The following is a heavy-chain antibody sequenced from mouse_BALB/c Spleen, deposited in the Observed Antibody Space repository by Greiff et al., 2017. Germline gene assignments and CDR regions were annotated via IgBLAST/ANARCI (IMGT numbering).Heavy chain of an antibody. CDR1: GFTFSDYY. J-gene: IGHJ3*01. CDR3: APHYYGSSYASWFAY. CDR2: ISDGGSYT. D-gene: IGHD1-1*01. Sequence: EVKVVESGGGLVKPGGSLKLSCAASGFTFSDYYMYWVRQTPEKRLEWVATISDGGSYTYYPDSVKGRFTISRDNAKNNLYLQMSSLKSEDTAMYYCAPHYYGSSYASWFAYWGQGTLVTVSA. V-gene: IGHV5-4*02.